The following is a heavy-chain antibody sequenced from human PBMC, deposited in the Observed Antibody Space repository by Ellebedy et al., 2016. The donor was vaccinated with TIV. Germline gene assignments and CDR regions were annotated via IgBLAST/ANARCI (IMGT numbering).Heavy chain of an antibody. D-gene: IGHD2-15*01. Sequence: GESLKISCAASGFNVNHNYMGWVRQAPGKGLEWVSLLYSGGDTYYSDSVKGRFTISRDNSKNTVYLQMNNLRVEDTAVYYCARDRHYIGGTCYSVWGQGTLVTVSS. V-gene: IGHV3-53*01. CDR3: ARDRHYIGGTCYSV. CDR2: LYSGGDT. CDR1: GFNVNHNY. J-gene: IGHJ4*02.